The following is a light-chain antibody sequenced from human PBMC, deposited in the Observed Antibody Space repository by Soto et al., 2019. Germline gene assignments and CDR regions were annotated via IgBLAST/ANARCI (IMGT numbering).Light chain of an antibody. V-gene: IGLV2-14*01. CDR1: RSDVGRYNY. Sequence: QSVLTQPASVSGSPGQSITISCTGTRSDVGRYNYVSWYQQHPGKAPKLMIYEVTYRPSGVSARFSGSKSGNTASLTISGLQAEDEADYYCSSYTTNSPPVVFGGGTKLTVL. J-gene: IGLJ2*01. CDR2: EVT. CDR3: SSYTTNSPPVV.